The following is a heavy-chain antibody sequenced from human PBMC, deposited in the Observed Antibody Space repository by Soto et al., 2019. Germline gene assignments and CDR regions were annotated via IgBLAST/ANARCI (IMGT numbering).Heavy chain of an antibody. J-gene: IGHJ3*01. D-gene: IGHD2-2*01. CDR1: GFIFSSYT. Sequence: VQLVESGGGLVKPGGSLRLSCTASGFIFSSYTINWVRQAPGKGLEWVSSISGSGSYIYIADSMKGRITISRDNAQNSVQLQMNSLRVEDTAVYYCARAGLEPANAFDVWGQGTKVTVSS. CDR3: ARAGLEPANAFDV. CDR2: ISGSGSYI. V-gene: IGHV3-21*06.